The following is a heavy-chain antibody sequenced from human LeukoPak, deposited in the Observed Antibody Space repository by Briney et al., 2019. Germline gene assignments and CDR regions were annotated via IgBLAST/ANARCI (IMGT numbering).Heavy chain of an antibody. CDR1: GGSISSGGYY. CDR2: IYYSGST. CDR3: ARDGSGSYYRDAFDI. V-gene: IGHV4-31*03. Sequence: SQTLSLTCTVSGGSISSGGYYWSWIRQHPGKVLEWIGYIYYSGSTYYNPSLKSRVTISVDTSKNQFSLKLSSVTAADTAVYYCARDGSGSYYRDAFDIWGQGTMVTVSS. J-gene: IGHJ3*02. D-gene: IGHD3-10*01.